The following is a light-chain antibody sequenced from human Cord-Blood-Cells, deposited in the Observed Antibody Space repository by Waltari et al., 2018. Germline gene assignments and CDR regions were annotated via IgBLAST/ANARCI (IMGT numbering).Light chain of an antibody. J-gene: IGKJ3*01. CDR2: AAS. V-gene: IGKV1-39*01. CDR1: QSISSY. Sequence: DIPMTQSPSSLSASVGDRVTIPWRASQSISSYLDWYQQKPGKAPKLLSYAASSLQSGVPSRFSGSGSGTDFTLNISSLQPEDFATYYCQQSYSTPIFTFGPGTKVDIK. CDR3: QQSYSTPIFT.